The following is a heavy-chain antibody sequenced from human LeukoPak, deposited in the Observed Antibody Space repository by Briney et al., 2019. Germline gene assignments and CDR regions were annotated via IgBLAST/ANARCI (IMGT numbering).Heavy chain of an antibody. Sequence: GGSLRLSCAASGFTFSSYWMHWVRQAPGKGLEWVSSISSSSYTYYADSVKGRFTISRDNAKNSLYLQMNSLRAEDTAVYYCARSFLSIAAAATDYWGQGTLVTVSS. D-gene: IGHD6-13*01. CDR3: ARSFLSIAAAATDY. CDR2: ISSSSYT. CDR1: GFTFSSYW. V-gene: IGHV3-21*01. J-gene: IGHJ4*02.